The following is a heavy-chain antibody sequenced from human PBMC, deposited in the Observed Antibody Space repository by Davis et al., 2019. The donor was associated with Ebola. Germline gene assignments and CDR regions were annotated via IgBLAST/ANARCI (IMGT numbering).Heavy chain of an antibody. CDR3: ARGCSSDRCFMGAFDI. CDR2: MNPKSGNT. Sequence: ASVKVSCKASGYTFTSYYIAWVRQAPGQGLEWMGWMNPKSGNTGYGQKFQDRVTITRNPSINTVYMELTSLRSEDTAVYYCARGCSSDRCFMGAFDIWGQGTKVTVSS. J-gene: IGHJ3*02. CDR1: GYTFTSYY. D-gene: IGHD6-19*01. V-gene: IGHV1-8*01.